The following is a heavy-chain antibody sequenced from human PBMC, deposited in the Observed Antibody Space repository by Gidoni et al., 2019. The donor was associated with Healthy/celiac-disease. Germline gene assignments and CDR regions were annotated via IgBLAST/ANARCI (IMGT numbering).Heavy chain of an antibody. CDR2: INHSGST. Sequence: QVQLQQWGAGLLKPSETLSLTCAVYGGSFSGSYWSWIRQPPGKGLEWIGEINHSGSTNYNPSLKSRVTISVDTSKNQFSLKLSSVTAADTAVYYCARNHLITIFGVVIIGWFDPWGQGTLVTVSS. V-gene: IGHV4-34*01. D-gene: IGHD3-3*01. CDR3: ARNHLITIFGVVIIGWFDP. CDR1: GGSFSGSY. J-gene: IGHJ5*02.